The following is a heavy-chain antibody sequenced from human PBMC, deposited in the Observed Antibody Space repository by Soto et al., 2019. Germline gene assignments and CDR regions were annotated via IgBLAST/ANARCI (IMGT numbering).Heavy chain of an antibody. Sequence: PGGSLRLSFTASGLTFNIYAMTWFGQAPGKGLEWVSTTGATGRTTYYADSVKGRFTVSRDNSKNPLDLQMSSLRADDTDGYYGKKGNNYYQGIDAWGQGTLVTVSS. CDR3: KKGNNYYQGIDA. CDR2: TGATGRTT. V-gene: IGHV3-23*01. D-gene: IGHD1-26*01. CDR1: GLTFNIYA. J-gene: IGHJ5*02.